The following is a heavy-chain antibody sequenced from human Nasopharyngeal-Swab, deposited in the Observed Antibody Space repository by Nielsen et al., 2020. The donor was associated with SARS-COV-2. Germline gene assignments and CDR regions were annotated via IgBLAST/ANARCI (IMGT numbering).Heavy chain of an antibody. V-gene: IGHV3-7*05. CDR3: GRAMDV. J-gene: IGHJ6*02. Sequence: GGSLRLSCVGSGIDFRGFWMNWVRQAPGRGLEWVANINENASKRNYVDSVRGRFTISRDDAKNVGYLEMSSLRADDAAVYYCGRAMDVWGQGTTVTVSS. CDR2: INENASKR. CDR1: GIDFRGFW.